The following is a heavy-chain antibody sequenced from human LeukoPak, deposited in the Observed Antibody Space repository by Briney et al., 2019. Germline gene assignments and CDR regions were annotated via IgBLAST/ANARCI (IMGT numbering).Heavy chain of an antibody. Sequence: GGSLRLSCAASGFTVSSNYMSWVRQAPGKGLGWVSVIYSGGSTYYADSVKGRFAISRDNSRNTLYLQMNSLRAEDTAVYYCVRTGYCTTTSRALSAAYWGQGTLVTVSS. V-gene: IGHV3-53*01. CDR2: IYSGGST. CDR3: VRTGYCTTTSRALSAAY. CDR1: GFTVSSNY. D-gene: IGHD2-2*01. J-gene: IGHJ4*02.